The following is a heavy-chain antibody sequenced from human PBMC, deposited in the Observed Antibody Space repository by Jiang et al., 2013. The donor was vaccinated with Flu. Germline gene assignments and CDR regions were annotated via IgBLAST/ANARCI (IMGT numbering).Heavy chain of an antibody. D-gene: IGHD1-26*01. Sequence: RLSCAASGFTFNNYAMHWVRQAPGKGLEFVSAISTNGGGTFYAKSVKGRFTISRDNSKSTLYLQMGSLRNEDMAVYYCARGEAGGRYIGYYFDYWGQGSLVTVSS. CDR2: ISTNGGGT. CDR1: GFTFNNYA. CDR3: ARGEAGGRYIGYYFDY. J-gene: IGHJ4*02. V-gene: IGHV3-64*01.